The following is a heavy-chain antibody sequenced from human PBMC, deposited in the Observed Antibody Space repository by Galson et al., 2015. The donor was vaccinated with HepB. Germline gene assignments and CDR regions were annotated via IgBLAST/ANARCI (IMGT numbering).Heavy chain of an antibody. CDR1: GDSVSSTSAA. V-gene: IGHV6-1*01. J-gene: IGHJ4*02. CDR3: ARQLAYCVANTCPIFFDY. CDR2: TYYRSKWYN. D-gene: IGHD2-21*01. Sequence: CAISGDSVSSTSAAWNWIRQSPSRGLEWLGRTYYRSKWYNSYAVSVKSRITINPDPTKNQFSLQLNSVTPEDTAIYYCARQLAYCVANTCPIFFDYWGQGTLVTVTS.